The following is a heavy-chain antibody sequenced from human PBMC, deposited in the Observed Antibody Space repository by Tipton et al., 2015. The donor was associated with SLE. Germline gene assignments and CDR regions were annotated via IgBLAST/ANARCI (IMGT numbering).Heavy chain of an antibody. CDR3: AREDYYGSGSPNFDF. CDR1: GYTFTGYY. CDR2: INLNSGGT. J-gene: IGHJ4*02. V-gene: IGHV1-2*02. Sequence: QLVQSGAEVKKPGASVKVSCKASGYTFTGYYMHWVRQAPGQGLEWMGWINLNSGGTNYAQKFQGRVTMTRDTSISTAYMELSRLRSDDTAVYYCAREDYYGSGSPNFDFWGQGTLVTVSS. D-gene: IGHD3-10*01.